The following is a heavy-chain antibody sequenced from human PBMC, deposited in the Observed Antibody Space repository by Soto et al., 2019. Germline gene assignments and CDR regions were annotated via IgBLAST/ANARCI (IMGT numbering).Heavy chain of an antibody. J-gene: IGHJ4*02. CDR1: GGSIRTYY. Sequence: PSETLSLTCTVSGGSIRTYYWSWIRQPPGKGLEWIGYIYYTGGSPNYNPSLKSRVAISVDTSKNQFSLKLSSVTAADTAVFYCARDGNSGSIGLFLDYWGQGTLVTVSA. CDR2: IYYTGGSP. CDR3: ARDGNSGSIGLFLDY. D-gene: IGHD3-10*01. V-gene: IGHV4-59*12.